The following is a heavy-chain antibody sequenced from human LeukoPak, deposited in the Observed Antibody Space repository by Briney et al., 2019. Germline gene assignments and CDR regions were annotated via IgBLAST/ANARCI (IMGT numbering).Heavy chain of an antibody. CDR3: ARLSYYDSSGYYKGNLDY. V-gene: IGHV5-51*01. CDR2: IYPGDSDT. Sequence: GESLKISCKGSGYSFTSYWSGWVRQMPGKGLEWMGIIYPGDSDTRYSPSFQGQVTISADKSISTAYLQWSSLKASDTAMYYCARLSYYDSSGYYKGNLDYWGQGTLVTVSS. CDR1: GYSFTSYW. D-gene: IGHD3-22*01. J-gene: IGHJ4*02.